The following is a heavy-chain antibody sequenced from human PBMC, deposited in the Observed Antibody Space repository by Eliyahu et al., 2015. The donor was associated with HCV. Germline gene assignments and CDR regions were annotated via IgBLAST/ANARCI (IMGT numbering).Heavy chain of an antibody. J-gene: IGHJ4*02. V-gene: IGHV3-9*01. Sequence: EVQLVESGGDLVQPGRSLRLSCTTSGFNFDDYAMHWVRQAPGKGLGWVSGISWNSGSIGYADSVKGRFTMSRDNAKNSLYLEMNSLRVEDTAFYYCARDGDSSGYYFNWGQGTLVTVSS. CDR1: GFNFDDYA. D-gene: IGHD3-22*01. CDR3: ARDGDSSGYYFN. CDR2: ISWNSGSI.